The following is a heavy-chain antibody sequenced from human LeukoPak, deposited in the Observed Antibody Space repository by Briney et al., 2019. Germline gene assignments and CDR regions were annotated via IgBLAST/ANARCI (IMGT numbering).Heavy chain of an antibody. Sequence: ASVKVSCKASGYTFTGDYMHWVRQAPGQGLEWMGRINPNSGGTNYAQKFQGRVTMTSDTSISTAYLALSRLRSADTAVYYCARAAYYYDSSGYDYYYYYYMDVWGKGTTVTVSS. CDR1: GYTFTGDY. CDR2: INPNSGGT. CDR3: ARAAYYYDSSGYDYYYYYYMDV. D-gene: IGHD3-22*01. J-gene: IGHJ6*03. V-gene: IGHV1-2*06.